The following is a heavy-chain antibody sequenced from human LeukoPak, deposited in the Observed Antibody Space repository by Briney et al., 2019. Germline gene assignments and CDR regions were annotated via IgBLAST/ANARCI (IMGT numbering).Heavy chain of an antibody. J-gene: IGHJ5*02. Sequence: SETLSLTCTVPGGSIGSYYWSWIRQPPGKGLEWIGYIYYSGSTNYNPSLKSRVTISVDTSKNQFSLKLSSVTAADTAVYYCARGAYYDSSGSYNWFDPWGQGTLVTVSS. CDR2: IYYSGST. V-gene: IGHV4-59*01. CDR3: ARGAYYDSSGSYNWFDP. D-gene: IGHD3-22*01. CDR1: GGSIGSYY.